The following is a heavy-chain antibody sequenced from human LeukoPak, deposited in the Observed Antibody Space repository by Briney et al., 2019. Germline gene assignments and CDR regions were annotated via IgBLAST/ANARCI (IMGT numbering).Heavy chain of an antibody. V-gene: IGHV1-69*05. J-gene: IGHJ4*02. Sequence: SVKVSCKAAAFTFSSDAVSWVRQAAGQGLEWMGGVMPIFRTANYGQKLQGRVTLNTDQSPSTAYRELGRLRSEETGVYYCARGSEWSWSYYDSSGYYYDYWGQGTLVTVSS. CDR3: ARGSEWSWSYYDSSGYYYDY. CDR2: VMPIFRTA. CDR1: AFTFSSDA. D-gene: IGHD3-22*01.